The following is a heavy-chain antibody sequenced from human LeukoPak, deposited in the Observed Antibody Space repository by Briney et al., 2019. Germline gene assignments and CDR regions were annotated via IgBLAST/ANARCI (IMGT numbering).Heavy chain of an antibody. Sequence: PSETLSLTCAVYGGSFSGYYWSWIRQPPGKGLEWIGEINHSGSTNYNPSLKSRVTISVDTSKNQFSLKLSSVTAADTAVYYCAREPTVAGGYWGQGTLVTVSS. CDR1: GGSFSGYY. CDR3: AREPTVAGGY. D-gene: IGHD6-19*01. CDR2: INHSGST. J-gene: IGHJ4*02. V-gene: IGHV4-34*01.